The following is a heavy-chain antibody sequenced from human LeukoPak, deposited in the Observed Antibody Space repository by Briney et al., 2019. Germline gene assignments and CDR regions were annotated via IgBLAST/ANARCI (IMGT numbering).Heavy chain of an antibody. CDR2: INPNSGGT. CDR1: GYTFTGYY. V-gene: IGHV1-2*02. J-gene: IGHJ3*02. CDR3: ARSKGSGSLDAFDI. D-gene: IGHD3-10*01. Sequence: ASVKVSCKASGYTFTGYYMHWVRQAPGQGLEWMGWINPNSGGTNYAQKFQGRVTMTRDTPISTAYMELSRLRSDDTAVYYCARSKGSGSLDAFDIRGQGTMVTVSS.